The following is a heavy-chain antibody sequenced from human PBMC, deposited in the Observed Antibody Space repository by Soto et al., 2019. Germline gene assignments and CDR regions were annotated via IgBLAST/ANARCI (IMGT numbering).Heavy chain of an antibody. CDR1: GFIFSNNG. CDR2: MSYDGSDT. Sequence: GGSLRLSGVGSGFIFSNNGMHWFRQTPGKGLEWVAFMSYDGSDTFYADSVKGRFTISRDNSKNTLFLHMSNLRAEDTAMYYCTIVRVADSALDNWGQGTLVTVSS. J-gene: IGHJ4*02. CDR3: TIVRVADSALDN. D-gene: IGHD3-10*02. V-gene: IGHV3-30*02.